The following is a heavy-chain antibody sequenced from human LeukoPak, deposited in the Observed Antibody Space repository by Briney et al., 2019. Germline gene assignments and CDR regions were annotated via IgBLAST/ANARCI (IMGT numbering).Heavy chain of an antibody. Sequence: PGGSLRLSCAASGFTFSSYAMSWVRQAPGKGLEWVSAISGSGGSTYYADSVKGRFTISRDNSKNTLYLQMNSLRAEDTAVYYCAKDMPRMTMGLDGMDVWGQGTTVTVSS. CDR1: GFTFSSYA. J-gene: IGHJ6*02. D-gene: IGHD3-10*01. CDR2: ISGSGGST. CDR3: AKDMPRMTMGLDGMDV. V-gene: IGHV3-23*01.